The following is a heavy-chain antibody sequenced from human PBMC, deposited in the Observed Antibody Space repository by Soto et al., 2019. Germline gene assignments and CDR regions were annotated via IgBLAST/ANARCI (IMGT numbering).Heavy chain of an antibody. CDR1: GFTFSSYA. V-gene: IGHV3-23*01. Sequence: EVQLLESGGGLVQPGGSLRLSCAASGFTFSSYAMSWVRQAPGKGLEWVSAISGRGGNTYYADSVKGRFTISRDNSKSPRYRQMSSLRAEDTAVYYCANEGGSYRGGSFDYWGQGTLVTVSS. J-gene: IGHJ4*02. CDR3: ANEGGSYRGGSFDY. D-gene: IGHD3-16*02. CDR2: ISGRGGNT.